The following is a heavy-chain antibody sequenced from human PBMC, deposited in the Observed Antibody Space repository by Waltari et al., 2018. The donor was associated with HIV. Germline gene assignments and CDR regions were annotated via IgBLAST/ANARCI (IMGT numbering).Heavy chain of an antibody. CDR2: IFSSEKN. CDR3: ARAVPIAATGMDYFDS. Sequence: QLQLQESGPRLVRPSETLSLTCTVSSGSISSSCYYWAWIRQPPGRGLECIGSIFSSEKNYYNPSLKSRITRSIDTSKNQCSLKRSSVTAADTAVYYCARAVPIAATGMDYFDSWGQGALVTVSS. J-gene: IGHJ4*02. CDR1: SGSISSSCYY. D-gene: IGHD6-13*01. V-gene: IGHV4-39*07.